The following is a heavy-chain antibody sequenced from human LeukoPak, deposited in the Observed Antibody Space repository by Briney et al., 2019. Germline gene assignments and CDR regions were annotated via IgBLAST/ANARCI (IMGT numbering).Heavy chain of an antibody. CDR3: ARVYDSRGSIEPWGDAFDI. V-gene: IGHV1-69*05. D-gene: IGHD3-22*01. J-gene: IGHJ3*02. Sequence: ASVKVSCKASGGTFSSYAISWVRQAPGQGLEWMGGIIPIFGTANYAQKFQGRVTITTDESTSTAYMELSSLRSEDTAVYYCARVYDSRGSIEPWGDAFDIWGQGTMVTVSS. CDR1: GGTFSSYA. CDR2: IIPIFGTA.